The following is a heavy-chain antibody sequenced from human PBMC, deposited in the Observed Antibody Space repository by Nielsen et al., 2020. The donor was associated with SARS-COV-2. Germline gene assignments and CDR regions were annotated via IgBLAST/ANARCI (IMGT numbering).Heavy chain of an antibody. CDR1: GFPFDNHA. CDR3: AKDGSGSYSPDYFDY. Sequence: GGSLRLSCAASGFPFDNHAMGWVPQAPTKGLDWVSGISAGRGDTYSADSAKGRFTISRDNSKNMLYLQMTSLRAEDTAVYYCAKDGSGSYSPDYFDYWGQGTLVTVSS. CDR2: ISAGRGDT. V-gene: IGHV3-23*01. J-gene: IGHJ4*02. D-gene: IGHD3-10*01.